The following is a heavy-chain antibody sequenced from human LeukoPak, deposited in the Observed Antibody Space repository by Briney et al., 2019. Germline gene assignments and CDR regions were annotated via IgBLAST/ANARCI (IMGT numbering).Heavy chain of an antibody. Sequence: GGSLRLSCAASGFTFSSYWMHWVRQAPGKGLVWVSRINSDGSSTSYADSVKGRFTISRDNDKNTLYLQMNSLRAEDTAVYYCARTLGFGGDYYGMDVWGQGTTVTVSS. D-gene: IGHD3-10*01. CDR1: GFTFSSYW. CDR2: INSDGSST. V-gene: IGHV3-74*01. CDR3: ARTLGFGGDYYGMDV. J-gene: IGHJ6*02.